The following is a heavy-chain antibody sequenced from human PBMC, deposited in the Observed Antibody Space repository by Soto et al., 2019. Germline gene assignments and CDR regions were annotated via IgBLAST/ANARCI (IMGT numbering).Heavy chain of an antibody. V-gene: IGHV3-23*01. Sequence: GSLRLSCAASGFTFSSYAMTWVRQAPGKGLEWVSAISGSGGSTYYADSVKGRFTISRDNSKNTLYLQMNSLRAEDTAVYYCAKGSDLAVVPAAIPMAAFDIWGQGTMVTVS. CDR1: GFTFSSYA. J-gene: IGHJ3*02. CDR3: AKGSDLAVVPAAIPMAAFDI. CDR2: ISGSGGST. D-gene: IGHD2-2*01.